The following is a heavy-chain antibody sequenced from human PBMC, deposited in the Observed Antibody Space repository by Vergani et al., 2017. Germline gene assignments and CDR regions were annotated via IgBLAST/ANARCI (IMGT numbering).Heavy chain of an antibody. J-gene: IGHJ4*02. CDR2: IYYSGST. CDR1: GGSISSSSYY. V-gene: IGHV4-39*01. Sequence: QLQLQESGPGLVKPSETLSLTCTVSGGSISSSSYYWGWIRQPPGKGLEWIGCIYYSGSTYYNPSLKSRVTISVDTSKNQFSLKLSSVTAADTAVYYCAVIWFGELLSSDYWGQGTLVTVSS. D-gene: IGHD3-10*01. CDR3: AVIWFGELLSSDY.